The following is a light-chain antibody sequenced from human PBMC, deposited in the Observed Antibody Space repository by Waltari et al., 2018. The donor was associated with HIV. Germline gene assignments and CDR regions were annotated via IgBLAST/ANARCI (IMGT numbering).Light chain of an antibody. CDR2: YNN. V-gene: IGLV1-44*01. Sequence: QSVLTQPPSASGTPGQRVTISCSGRRSNIGTNVLNWYQQLPGSAPKLLISYNNQRPSGVPDRFSGSKSGTSASLAISGLQSEDEADYYCAAWDDNLNGLFGGGTKLTVL. J-gene: IGLJ2*01. CDR1: RSNIGTNV. CDR3: AAWDDNLNGL.